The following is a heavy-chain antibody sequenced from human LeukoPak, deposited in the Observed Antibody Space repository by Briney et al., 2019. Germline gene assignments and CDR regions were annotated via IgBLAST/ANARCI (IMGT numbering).Heavy chain of an antibody. CDR3: AKSNDFWSGYDY. CDR1: GFTFSSYA. CDR2: ISGSGGST. J-gene: IGHJ4*02. D-gene: IGHD3-3*01. Sequence: GGSLRLSCAASGFTFSSYAMSWVRQAPGKGLEWVSAISGSGGSTYYADSVKGRFTISRDNSKNTLYLRMNSLRAEDTAVYYCAKSNDFWSGYDYWGQGTLVTVSS. V-gene: IGHV3-23*01.